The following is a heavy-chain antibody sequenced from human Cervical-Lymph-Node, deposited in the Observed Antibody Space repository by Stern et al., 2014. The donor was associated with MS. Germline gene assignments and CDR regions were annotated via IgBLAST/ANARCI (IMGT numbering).Heavy chain of an antibody. CDR1: GFTVNTNY. CDR2: LFSGGST. V-gene: IGHV3-53*01. Sequence: EVQLEESGGGLIQPGGSLRLSCAASGFTVNTNYMSWVRQAPGKGLEWVSILFSGGSTYYADSVKGRFTISRDDSKNTVYLQMDSLRVEDTAVYYCARDAPLGVRGYYGLDVWAKGPRSPSL. J-gene: IGHJ6*02. D-gene: IGHD3-10*01. CDR3: ARDAPLGVRGYYGLDV.